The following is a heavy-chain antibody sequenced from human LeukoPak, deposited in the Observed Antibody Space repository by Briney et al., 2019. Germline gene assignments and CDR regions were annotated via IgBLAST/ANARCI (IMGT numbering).Heavy chain of an antibody. V-gene: IGHV3-48*03. CDR3: ARDLYSGTYSHDFDY. J-gene: IGHJ4*02. D-gene: IGHD1-26*01. CDR1: GFTFSRYE. CDR2: ISSSGSTI. Sequence: SGGSLRPSCAASGFTFSRYEINWVRQAARKWLEWVSYISSSGSTIYYADSVKGRFTISRDNAKNSLYLQMNSLRAEDTAVYYCARDLYSGTYSHDFDYWGQGTLVTVSS.